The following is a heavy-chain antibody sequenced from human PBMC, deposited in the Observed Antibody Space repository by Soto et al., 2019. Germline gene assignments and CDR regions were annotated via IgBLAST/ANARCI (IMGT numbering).Heavy chain of an antibody. D-gene: IGHD4-17*01. CDR3: ARDRGPTVTLVY. CDR1: GYTFTGYY. Sequence: ASVKVSCKASGYTFTGYYMHWVRQAPGQGLEWMGWINPNSGGTNYAQKFQGWVTMTTDTSTSTAYMELRSLRSDDTAVYYCARDRGPTVTLVYWGQGTLVTVSS. CDR2: INPNSGGT. V-gene: IGHV1-2*04. J-gene: IGHJ4*02.